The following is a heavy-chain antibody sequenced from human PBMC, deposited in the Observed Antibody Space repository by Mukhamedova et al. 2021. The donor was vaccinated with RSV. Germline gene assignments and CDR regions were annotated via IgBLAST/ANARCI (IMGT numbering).Heavy chain of an antibody. D-gene: IGHD3-22*01. Sequence: EWVAVIWYDGSNKYYADSVKGRFTISRDNSKNTLYLQMNSLRAEDTAVYYCARDLLRSDSSGYVGYWGQGTLVTVSS. J-gene: IGHJ4*02. V-gene: IGHV3-33*01. CDR2: IWYDGSNK. CDR3: ARDLLRSDSSGYVGY.